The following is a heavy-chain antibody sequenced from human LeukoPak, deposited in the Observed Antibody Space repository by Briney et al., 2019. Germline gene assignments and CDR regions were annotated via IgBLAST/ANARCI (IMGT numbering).Heavy chain of an antibody. CDR3: ASGFSGWYYYAFDI. CDR2: IIPIFGTA. D-gene: IGHD6-19*01. CDR1: GGTFSSYA. V-gene: IGHV1-69*01. Sequence: SVKVSCKASGGTFSSYAISWVRQAPGQGLEWMGGIIPIFGTANYAQKFQGRVTITADESTSTAYMELSSLRSEDTAVYYCASGFSGWYYYAFDIWGQGTMVTVSS. J-gene: IGHJ3*02.